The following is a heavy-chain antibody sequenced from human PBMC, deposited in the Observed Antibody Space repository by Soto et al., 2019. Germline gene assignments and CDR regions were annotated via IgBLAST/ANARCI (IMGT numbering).Heavy chain of an antibody. D-gene: IGHD1-1*01. CDR2: VHISGHS. CDR3: ARVRQGCSANNCYFDP. V-gene: IGHV4-4*02. J-gene: IGHJ5*01. Sequence: SETLSLTCTLSGGSVRAPDWWNWVRQSPDKGLEWIAEVHISGHSNYNPSLRSRVSVSIDSSKNQFYLNLNSVTAADTAIYYCARVRQGCSANNCYFDPWGQGTQVTV. CDR1: GGSVRAPDW.